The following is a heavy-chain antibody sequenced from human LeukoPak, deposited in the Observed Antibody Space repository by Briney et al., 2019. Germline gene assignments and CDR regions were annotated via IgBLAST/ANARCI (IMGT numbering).Heavy chain of an antibody. CDR3: ARDYDYFSGHNLDAYDI. D-gene: IGHD2-15*01. V-gene: IGHV3-7*01. CDR1: GLTFSSYW. J-gene: IGHJ3*02. Sequence: PGGSLRLSCVASGLTFSSYWMTWVRQVPGKGLEWAANIKEDGSAKSYVDSVKGRFTISRDNAKNSLYLQMDSLRVEDTAVYYCARDYDYFSGHNLDAYDIWGQGTAVTVSS. CDR2: IKEDGSAK.